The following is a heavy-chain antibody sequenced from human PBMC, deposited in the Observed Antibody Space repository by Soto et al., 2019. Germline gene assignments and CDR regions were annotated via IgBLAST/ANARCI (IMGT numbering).Heavy chain of an antibody. J-gene: IGHJ1*01. D-gene: IGHD3-9*01. Sequence: SETLSLTCAVYGGSFSGYYWSWIRQPPGKGLEWIGEINHSGSTNYNPSLKSRVTISVDKSKNQFSLKLSSVTAADTAVYYCARDSDIYRDYVYFQYWGQGTLFTVSS. CDR1: GGSFSGYY. CDR2: INHSGST. V-gene: IGHV4-34*01. CDR3: ARDSDIYRDYVYFQY.